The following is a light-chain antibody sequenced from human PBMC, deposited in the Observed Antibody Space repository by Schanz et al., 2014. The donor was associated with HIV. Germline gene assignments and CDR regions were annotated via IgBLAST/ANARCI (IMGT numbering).Light chain of an antibody. CDR3: SSYTTITTRV. J-gene: IGLJ3*02. Sequence: QSVLTQPASVSGSPGQSITISCTGTSTDVGSNGHVSWYQQHPGKAPKLLIYDVNNRPSGISDRFSGSKSGNTASLTISGLQAEDEADYYCSSYTTITTRVFGGGTKLTVL. CDR2: DVN. CDR1: STDVGSNGH. V-gene: IGLV2-14*03.